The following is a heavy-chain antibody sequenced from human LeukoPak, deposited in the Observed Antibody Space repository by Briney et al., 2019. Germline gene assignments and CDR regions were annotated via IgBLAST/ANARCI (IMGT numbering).Heavy chain of an antibody. D-gene: IGHD6-13*01. CDR2: ISPDGSDT. J-gene: IGHJ4*02. Sequence: GESLKISCKGSGSGFTKYWIGWARQMPGKGLEWMGIISPDGSDTRYSPSFQGQVTISADKSITTAYLQWSSLKASDTAMYYCARLTSSWSFDYWGQGTLVTVSS. V-gene: IGHV5-51*01. CDR1: GSGFTKYW. CDR3: ARLTSSWSFDY.